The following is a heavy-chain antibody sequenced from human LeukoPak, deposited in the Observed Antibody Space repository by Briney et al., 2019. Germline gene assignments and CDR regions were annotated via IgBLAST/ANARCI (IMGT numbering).Heavy chain of an antibody. V-gene: IGHV3-7*01. CDR1: GFTFSSYW. J-gene: IGHJ5*02. CDR2: IKQDGSEK. CDR3: ARDRDVVVVAASRWFDP. Sequence: PGGSLRLSCAASGFTFSSYWMSWVRQAPGKGLEWVANIKQDGSEKYYVDSVKGRFTISRDNAKNSLYLQMNSLRAEDTAVYYCARDRDVVVVAASRWFDPWGQGTLVTVSS. D-gene: IGHD2-15*01.